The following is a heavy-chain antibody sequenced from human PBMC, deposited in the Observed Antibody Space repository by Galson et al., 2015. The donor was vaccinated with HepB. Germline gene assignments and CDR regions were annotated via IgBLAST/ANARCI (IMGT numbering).Heavy chain of an antibody. CDR1: GFSFSDFY. Sequence: SLRLSCAASGFSFSDFYICWIRQAPGKGLEWVSYISGSSSYIKYADSVKGRFTVSRDNAKKSLYLQMDSLRAEDTAVYYCARSNGVAVAGTHFDYWGPGTLVTVSS. V-gene: IGHV3-11*06. D-gene: IGHD6-19*01. CDR3: ARSNGVAVAGTHFDY. J-gene: IGHJ4*02. CDR2: ISGSSSYI.